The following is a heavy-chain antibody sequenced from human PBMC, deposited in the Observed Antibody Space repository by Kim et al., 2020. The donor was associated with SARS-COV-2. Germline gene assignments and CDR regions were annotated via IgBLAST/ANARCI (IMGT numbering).Heavy chain of an antibody. D-gene: IGHD1-26*01. CDR3: ARRYYSGSYYYFDY. Sequence: HPGTGRLTIDRENAKHTLYLQMNSLRAADTAVYYCARRYYSGSYYYFDYWGQGTRVTVSS. V-gene: IGHV3-74*01. J-gene: IGHJ4*02.